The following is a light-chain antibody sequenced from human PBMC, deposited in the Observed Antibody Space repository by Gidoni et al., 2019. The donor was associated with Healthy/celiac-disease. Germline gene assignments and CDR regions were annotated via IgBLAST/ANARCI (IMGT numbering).Light chain of an antibody. CDR2: AAS. CDR3: QQSYSTPFT. Sequence: DIQITQSPSSLSASVGDRVTITCRASLSSSSYLNWYQQKPGKAPKLLIYAASSLQSGVPSRFSGSGSGTDFTITISSLHPEDFATYYCQQSYSTPFTFGPGTKVDIK. V-gene: IGKV1-39*01. J-gene: IGKJ3*01. CDR1: LSSSSY.